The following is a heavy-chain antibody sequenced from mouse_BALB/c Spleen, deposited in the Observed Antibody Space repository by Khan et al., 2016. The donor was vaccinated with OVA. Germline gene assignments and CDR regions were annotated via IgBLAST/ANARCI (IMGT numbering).Heavy chain of an antibody. CDR3: ASGWDDGGLAY. CDR2: LSNRGTTT. J-gene: IGHJ3*01. V-gene: IGHV5-12*02. D-gene: IGHD2-3*01. CDR1: GFTFSDYY. Sequence: EVELVEPGGGLVQPGGSLKLSCATSGFTFSDYYMYWVRQTPEKRLEWIAYLSNRGTTTYYPDTVRGRFTISRDNAKNTLYLQMSRLESEDTAMYYWASGWDDGGLAYWGQGTLVTVSA.